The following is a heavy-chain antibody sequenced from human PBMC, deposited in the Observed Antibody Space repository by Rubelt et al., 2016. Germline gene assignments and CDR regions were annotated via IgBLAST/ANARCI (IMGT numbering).Heavy chain of an antibody. CDR1: GYTFTSYG. Sequence: QVQLVQSGAEVKKPGASVKVSCKASGYTFTSYGISWVRQAPGQGLEWMGWISAYTGNTKYSQKFQGRVTVTRVPSARPAYMGLSGLRSEDTAVYYCARGLGLGYSSSWFNWFHPWGQGTLVTVSS. CDR2: ISAYTGNT. V-gene: IGHV1-18*01. D-gene: IGHD6-13*01. J-gene: IGHJ5*02. CDR3: ARGLGLGYSSSWFNWFHP.